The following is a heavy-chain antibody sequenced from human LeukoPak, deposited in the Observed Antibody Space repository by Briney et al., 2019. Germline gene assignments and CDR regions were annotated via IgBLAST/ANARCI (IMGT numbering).Heavy chain of an antibody. CDR1: GFTFSSYG. D-gene: IGHD6-19*01. V-gene: IGHV3-33*06. CDR3: AKGAVAGPYYFDY. J-gene: IGHJ4*02. Sequence: PGRSLRLSCAASGFTFSSYGMHWVRQAPGKGLEWVAVVWYDGSKKYSADSVKGRITISRDDSKNTLYLQMNSLRTEDTAVYYCAKGAVAGPYYFDYWGQGTLVTVSS. CDR2: VWYDGSKK.